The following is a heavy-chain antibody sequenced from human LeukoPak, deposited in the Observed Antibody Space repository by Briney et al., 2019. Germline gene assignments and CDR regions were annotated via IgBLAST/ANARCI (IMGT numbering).Heavy chain of an antibody. CDR2: ISGSGGST. J-gene: IGHJ4*02. D-gene: IGHD3-22*01. V-gene: IGHV3-23*01. CDR3: AKPRSYYDTLFDY. CDR1: GFTFSSYS. Sequence: GGSLRLSCAASGFTFSSYSMNWVRQAPGKGLEWVSAISGSGGSTYYADSVKGRFTISRDNSKNTLYLQMNSLRAEDTAVYYCAKPRSYYDTLFDYWGQGTLVTVSS.